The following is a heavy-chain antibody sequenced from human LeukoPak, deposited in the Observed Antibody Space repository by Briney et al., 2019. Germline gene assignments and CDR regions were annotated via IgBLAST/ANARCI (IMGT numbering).Heavy chain of an antibody. CDR2: INPNSGGT. V-gene: IGHV1-2*02. J-gene: IGHJ6*03. Sequence: GASVKVSCKASGYTFTGYYMHWVRQAPGQGLEWMGWINPNSGGTNYAQKLQGRVTMTTDTSTSTAYMELRSLRSEDTAVYYCARAAYYYGSGSYYQYYYYYYMDVWGKGTTVTISS. D-gene: IGHD3-10*01. CDR3: ARAAYYYGSGSYYQYYYYYYMDV. CDR1: GYTFTGYY.